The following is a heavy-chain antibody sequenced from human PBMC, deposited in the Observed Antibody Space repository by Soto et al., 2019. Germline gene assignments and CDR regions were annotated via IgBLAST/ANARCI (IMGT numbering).Heavy chain of an antibody. V-gene: IGHV1-46*01. J-gene: IGHJ6*02. D-gene: IGHD3-9*01. CDR1: GHTFTSYY. CDR2: INPSGGST. CDR3: ARVSRYDMPNHYYYYGMDV. Sequence: ASVKVSCKASGHTFTSYYMHWVRQAPGQGLEWMGIINPSGGSTSYAQKFQGRVTMTRDTSTSTVDMELSSLRSEDTAVYYCARVSRYDMPNHYYYYGMDVWGQGTTGTVS.